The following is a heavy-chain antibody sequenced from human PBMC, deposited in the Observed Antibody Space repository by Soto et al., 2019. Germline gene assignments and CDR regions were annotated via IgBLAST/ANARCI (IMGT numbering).Heavy chain of an antibody. CDR2: INEDESNT. CDR1: GFTFSNYW. D-gene: IGHD6-19*01. Sequence: PGGSLRLSCATSGFTFSNYWMHWVRQAPGKGPVWVSRINEDESNTNYADSVKGRFTISRDNSKNTLYLQMNSLRAEDTAVYYCAKEIAVAGPSYFDYWGQGT. V-gene: IGHV3-74*01. J-gene: IGHJ4*02. CDR3: AKEIAVAGPSYFDY.